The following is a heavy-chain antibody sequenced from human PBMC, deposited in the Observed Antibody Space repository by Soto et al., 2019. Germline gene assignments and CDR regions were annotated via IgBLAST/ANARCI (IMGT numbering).Heavy chain of an antibody. CDR1: GASIGSGSW. CDR2: IFHDGNT. J-gene: IGHJ5*02. Sequence: SETLSLTCAVSGASIGSGSWWSWVRQPPGKGLEWIAEIFHDGNTNYSPSLKSRFTISVDKSQNQFSLNVYSVTAADTAVYYCARHEGWTGPDQWGQGTLVTVAS. CDR3: ARHEGWTGPDQ. D-gene: IGHD2-8*02. V-gene: IGHV4-4*02.